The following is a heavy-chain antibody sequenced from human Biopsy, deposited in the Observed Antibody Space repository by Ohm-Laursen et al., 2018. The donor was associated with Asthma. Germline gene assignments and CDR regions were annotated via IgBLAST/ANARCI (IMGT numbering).Heavy chain of an antibody. D-gene: IGHD3-10*01. V-gene: IGHV1-18*01. CDR2: ISVYNGNT. J-gene: IGHJ6*02. CDR1: GYTFNSAG. CDR3: ARAVDYSHYYGIDV. Sequence: SSVKVSCKTSGYTFNSAGITWVRPAPGQGLEWMGWISVYNGNTKVAQKLQDRVTMITDTSTSTAYMELRSLRSDDTAVYFCARAVDYSHYYGIDVWGQGTTVTVS.